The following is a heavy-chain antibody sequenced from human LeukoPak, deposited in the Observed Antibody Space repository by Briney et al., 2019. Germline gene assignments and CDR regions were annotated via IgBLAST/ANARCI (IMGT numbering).Heavy chain of an antibody. Sequence: PGGSLRLSCAASGFTFSSYAMSWVRQAPGKGLEWVSAISGSGGSTYYADSVKGRFTISRDNSKNTLFLQMNSLRAEDTAIYYCTNAPIVSCSGALCYPFDSWGQGTLATVS. V-gene: IGHV3-23*01. CDR1: GFTFSSYA. CDR3: TNAPIVSCSGALCYPFDS. D-gene: IGHD2-15*01. J-gene: IGHJ4*02. CDR2: ISGSGGST.